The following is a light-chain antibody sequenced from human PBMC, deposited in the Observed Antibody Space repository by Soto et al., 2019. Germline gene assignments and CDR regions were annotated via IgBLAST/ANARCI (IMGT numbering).Light chain of an antibody. CDR1: QSISSW. Sequence: DIQMTQSPSTLSASVGDRVTITCRASQSISSWLAWYQHKPGKAPKLLNYKASSLESGVPSRFSGSGSWTEFTLTISTLQPEDLASYYYLQYNSHSWTFGQETKVVMK. J-gene: IGKJ1*01. CDR3: LQYNSHSWT. CDR2: KAS. V-gene: IGKV1-5*03.